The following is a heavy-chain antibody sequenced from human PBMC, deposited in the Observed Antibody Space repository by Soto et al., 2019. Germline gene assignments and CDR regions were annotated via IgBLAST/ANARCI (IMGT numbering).Heavy chain of an antibody. CDR2: IYYSGLT. CDR1: GFTFSNAWI. V-gene: IGHV4-59*06. Sequence: VQLVESGGDLVKPGGSLRLACAASGFTFSNAWINWVRQRPGKGLEWIGYIYYSGLTLSNPSLKSRVTISVDKSKNQFSLNLSSVTAADTAVYYCAKKLDYWGQGTLVAVSS. CDR3: AKKLDY. J-gene: IGHJ4*02.